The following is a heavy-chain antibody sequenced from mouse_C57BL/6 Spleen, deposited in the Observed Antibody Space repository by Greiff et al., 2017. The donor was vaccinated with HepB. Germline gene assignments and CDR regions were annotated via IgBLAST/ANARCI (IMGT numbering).Heavy chain of an antibody. CDR3: ARLGDYDEAY. CDR2: IDPSDSYT. J-gene: IGHJ3*01. Sequence: QVQLQQPGAELVMPGASVKLSCKASGYTFTSYWMHWVKQRPGQGLEWIGEIDPSDSYTNYNQKFKGKSTLTVDKSSSTAYMQLSSLTSEDSAVYYCARLGDYDEAYWGQGTLVTVSA. D-gene: IGHD2-4*01. CDR1: GYTFTSYW. V-gene: IGHV1-69*01.